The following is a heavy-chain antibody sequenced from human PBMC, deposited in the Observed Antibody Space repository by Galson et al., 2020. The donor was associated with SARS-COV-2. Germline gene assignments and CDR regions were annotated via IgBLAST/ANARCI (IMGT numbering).Heavy chain of an antibody. CDR2: IYSGGST. V-gene: IGHV3-66*01. CDR1: GFTVSSNY. Sequence: GESLKISCAASGFTVSSNYMSWVRPAPGKGLEWGSVIYSGGSTYYADSVKGRFTISRDNSKNTLSLQMNSRRAEDTAVYYCARDYGDYYFDYWGQGTLVTVSS. D-gene: IGHD4-17*01. CDR3: ARDYGDYYFDY. J-gene: IGHJ4*02.